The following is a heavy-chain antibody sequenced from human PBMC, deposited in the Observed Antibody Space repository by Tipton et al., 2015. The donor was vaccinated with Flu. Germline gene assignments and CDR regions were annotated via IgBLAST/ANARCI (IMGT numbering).Heavy chain of an antibody. CDR2: IYTSGST. D-gene: IGHD4-23*01. J-gene: IGHJ4*02. CDR1: GGSISSYY. V-gene: IGHV4-4*07. CDR3: ARATTVVTPYYFDY. Sequence: TLSLTCTVSGGSISSYYWSWIRQPAGKGLEWIGRIYTSGSTNYNPSLKSRVTMSVDTSKNQFSLKLSSVTAADTAVYYCARATTVVTPYYFDYRGQGTLVTVSS.